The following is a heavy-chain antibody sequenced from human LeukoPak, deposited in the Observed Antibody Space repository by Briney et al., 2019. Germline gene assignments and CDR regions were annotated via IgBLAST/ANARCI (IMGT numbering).Heavy chain of an antibody. CDR1: GFTVSNTY. V-gene: IGHV3-53*01. Sequence: GGSLRLSCAASGFTVSNTYMSWVRQAPGKGLEWVSLIYSGGGTYSADSVKGRFTISRDISKNTLYLQMNSLRAEDTAVYYCAKDLGGYYWKWDAFDIWGQGTMVTVSS. J-gene: IGHJ3*02. CDR3: AKDLGGYYWKWDAFDI. CDR2: IYSGGGT. D-gene: IGHD3-22*01.